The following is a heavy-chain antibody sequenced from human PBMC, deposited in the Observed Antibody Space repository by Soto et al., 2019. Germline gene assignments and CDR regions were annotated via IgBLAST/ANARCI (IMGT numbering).Heavy chain of an antibody. V-gene: IGHV1-18*01. CDR1: GYTFTSYG. J-gene: IGHJ4*02. CDR3: AREFGRGVVTAILDY. CDR2: ISAYNGNT. D-gene: IGHD2-21*02. Sequence: QVQLVQSGAEVKKPGASVKVSCKASGYTFTSYGISWVRQAPGQGLEWMGWISAYNGNTNYAQKLQGRVTMTTDTSTSTADMELRSLRSDDTAVYYCAREFGRGVVTAILDYWGQGTLVTVSS.